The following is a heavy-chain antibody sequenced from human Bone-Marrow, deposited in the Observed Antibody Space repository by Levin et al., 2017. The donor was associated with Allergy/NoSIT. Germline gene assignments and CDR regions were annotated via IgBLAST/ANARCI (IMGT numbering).Heavy chain of an antibody. V-gene: IGHV1-8*01. D-gene: IGHD3-10*01. CDR2: MNPKSGHT. Sequence: ASVKVSCKASGYSTDYDINWVRQAPGQGLEWMGWMNPKSGHTGYAQKFQGRVTMTWDKSISTAYLELTSLRSEDTALYYCAMSSGALLSQLGSWGQGTLVTVSS. J-gene: IGHJ4*02. CDR3: AMSSGALLSQLGS. CDR1: GYSTDYD.